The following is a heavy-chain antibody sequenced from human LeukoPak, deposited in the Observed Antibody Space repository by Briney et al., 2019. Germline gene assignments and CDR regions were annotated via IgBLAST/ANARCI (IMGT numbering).Heavy chain of an antibody. D-gene: IGHD6-13*01. CDR2: INAGNGYT. CDR3: ARTGSSSWYYFDY. V-gene: IGHV1-3*03. CDR1: GYTFTSYG. Sequence: ASVKVSCKASGYTFTSYGISWVRQAPGQRLEWMGWINAGNGYTKYSPDFQGRVTITRDTSASTAYMELSSLRSEDMAVYYCARTGSSSWYYFDYWGQGTLVTVSS. J-gene: IGHJ4*02.